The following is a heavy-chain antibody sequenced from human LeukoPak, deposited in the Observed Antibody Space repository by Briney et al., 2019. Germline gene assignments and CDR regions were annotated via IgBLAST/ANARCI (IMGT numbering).Heavy chain of an antibody. CDR1: GFTVSSNY. CDR3: AKDDAYGSGSEYPSHFDY. Sequence: GGSLRLSCAASGFTVSSNYMSWVRQAPGTGLEWVSEIYSDGSTYYAASVKGRFTISRDNSKNTLYLQMNSLRAEDTAVYYCAKDDAYGSGSEYPSHFDYWGQGTLVTVSS. V-gene: IGHV3-53*05. J-gene: IGHJ4*02. CDR2: IYSDGST. D-gene: IGHD3-10*01.